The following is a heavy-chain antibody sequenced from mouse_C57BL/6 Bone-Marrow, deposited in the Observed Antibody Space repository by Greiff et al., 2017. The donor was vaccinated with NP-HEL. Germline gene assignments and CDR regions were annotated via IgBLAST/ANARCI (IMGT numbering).Heavy chain of an antibody. V-gene: IGHV1-72*01. Sequence: QVQLQQPGAELVKPGASVKLSCKASGYTFTSYWMHWVKQRPGRGLEWIGRIDPNSGGTKYNEKFKSKATLTEDKPSSTAYMQLSSLTSEDSAVYYWASKGNDGNSYGNAMDYWGQGTSVTVSS. J-gene: IGHJ4*01. CDR1: GYTFTSYW. D-gene: IGHD1-1*01. CDR2: IDPNSGGT. CDR3: ASKGNDGNSYGNAMDY.